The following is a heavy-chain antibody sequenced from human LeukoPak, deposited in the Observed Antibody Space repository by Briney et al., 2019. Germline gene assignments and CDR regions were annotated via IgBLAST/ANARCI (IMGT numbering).Heavy chain of an antibody. CDR1: GGSISSGSYY. CDR3: ARGVSSWLDY. CDR2: ICYSGST. D-gene: IGHD6-13*01. V-gene: IGHV4-61*01. J-gene: IGHJ4*02. Sequence: SENLSLTCTVSGGSISSGSYYWSWIRQPPGKGLEWIGYICYSGSTNYNPSLKSRVTISVDTSKNQFSLKLSSVTAADTAVYYCARGVSSWLDYWGQGTLVTVSS.